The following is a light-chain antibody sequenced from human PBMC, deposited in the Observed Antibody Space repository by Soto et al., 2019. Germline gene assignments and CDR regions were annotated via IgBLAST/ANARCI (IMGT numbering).Light chain of an antibody. CDR3: QHYDSLRLT. CDR2: DAS. J-gene: IGKJ4*01. CDR1: QDINSY. Sequence: DVHMTQSPSSLSASVGDRFTITGRASQDINSYLNWFQQKPGKAPKVLIYDASNLKTGGPSRFSGSGSGTHYTFTISSLQPEDIATYYCQHYDSLRLTFGGGTKVDIK. V-gene: IGKV1-33*01.